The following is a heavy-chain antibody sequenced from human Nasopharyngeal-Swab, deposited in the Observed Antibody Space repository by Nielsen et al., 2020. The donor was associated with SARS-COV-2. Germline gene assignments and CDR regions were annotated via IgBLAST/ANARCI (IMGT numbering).Heavy chain of an antibody. CDR2: IYYSGST. CDR3: ARGGGLGYYDFWSGYSQTSDAFDI. J-gene: IGHJ3*02. CDR1: GGDSSSYY. D-gene: IGHD3-3*01. V-gene: IGHV4-59*01. Sequence: SETLSLTCTVSGGDSSSYYWSWIRQPTGKGLGWIGHIYYSGSTNYNPSLKSRVTISVDTSKNQFSLKLSSVTAADTAVYYCARGGGLGYYDFWSGYSQTSDAFDIWGQGTMVTVSS.